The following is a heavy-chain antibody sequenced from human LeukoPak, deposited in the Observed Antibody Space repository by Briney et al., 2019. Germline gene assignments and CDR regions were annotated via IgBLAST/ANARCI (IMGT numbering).Heavy chain of an antibody. D-gene: IGHD5-12*01. CDR2: ISDSGRST. CDR3: GKDVNIVATAPDY. J-gene: IGHJ4*02. CDR1: GFTFSSSA. V-gene: IGHV3-23*01. Sequence: GGSLRLSCAASGFTFSSSAMSWVRQAPGKGLGWVSAISDSGRSTYYADSVRGRFTISRGNSKNTLYLQMNSLRAEDTAVYYCGKDVNIVATAPDYWGQGTLVTVSS.